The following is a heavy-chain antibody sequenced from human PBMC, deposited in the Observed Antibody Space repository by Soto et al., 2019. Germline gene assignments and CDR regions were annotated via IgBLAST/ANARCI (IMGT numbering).Heavy chain of an antibody. D-gene: IGHD5-12*01. CDR3: ARARGGYDGFDYFDY. V-gene: IGHV1-18*01. CDR1: GYAFTSYG. J-gene: IGHJ4*02. Sequence: VSVKVSCKDSGYAFTSYGICWVRQAPGQGLEWMGWISAYNGNTNYAQKLQGRVTMTTDTSTSTAYMELRSLRSDDTAVYYCARARGGYDGFDYFDYWGPGTSVTVSS. CDR2: ISAYNGNT.